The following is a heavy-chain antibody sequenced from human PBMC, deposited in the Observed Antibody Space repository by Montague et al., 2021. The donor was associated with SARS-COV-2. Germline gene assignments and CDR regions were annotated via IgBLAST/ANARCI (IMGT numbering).Heavy chain of an antibody. CDR2: IYHSGST. CDR3: ARAQKKISGMLIPPSYFDF. CDR1: GHSIWSSDW. J-gene: IGHJ4*02. V-gene: IGHV4-4*02. Sequence: SETLSLTCSVSGHSIWSSDWWTWVRQPPGKGLEWIGEIYHSGSTTYNPSLKSRVTISVDKSKNKLSLTLTSLTAADTAVYYCARAQKKISGMLIPPSYFDFWGQGTLVTVSS. D-gene: IGHD3-3*01.